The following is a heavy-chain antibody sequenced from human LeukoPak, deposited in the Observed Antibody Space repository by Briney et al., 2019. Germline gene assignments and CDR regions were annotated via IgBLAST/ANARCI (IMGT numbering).Heavy chain of an antibody. J-gene: IGHJ6*03. V-gene: IGHV1-69*01. CDR1: GGTFSSYA. Sequence: ASVKVSCKASGGTFSSYAISWVRQAPGQGLEWMGGIIPIFGTANYAQKFQGRVTITADESTSTAYMELSSLRSEDTAVYYCARVRYYYYYMDVWGKGTTVTVSS. CDR3: ARVRYYYYYMDV. CDR2: IIPIFGTA.